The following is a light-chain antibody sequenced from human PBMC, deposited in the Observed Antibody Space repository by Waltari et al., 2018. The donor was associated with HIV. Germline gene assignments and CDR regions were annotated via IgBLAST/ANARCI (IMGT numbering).Light chain of an antibody. CDR1: QSIANY. V-gene: IGKV1-39*01. CDR2: LAS. CDR3: QQSNMTPHT. Sequence: DIQMTQSPSSLPASIGDRVTITCRASQSIANYVNWYQQKPGTAPKLLIYLASTLQSGVPSRFSGGGSGTDFTLTINTLQPEDFATYYCQQSNMTPHTFGQGTKLEIK. J-gene: IGKJ2*01.